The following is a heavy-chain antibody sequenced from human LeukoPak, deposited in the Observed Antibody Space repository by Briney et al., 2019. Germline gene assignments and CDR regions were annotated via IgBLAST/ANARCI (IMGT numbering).Heavy chain of an antibody. CDR2: ISLAGQT. CDR3: RESGAFCPFGY. J-gene: IGHJ4*02. Sequence: PSGTLSLTCGVSGGSISGTNWWSWVRQPPEQGLEWIGEISLAGQTNYNPSLNGRVTMSLDKSSNQLSLNLTSVTAADTATYCSRESGAFCPFGYWGQGTLVIVSS. V-gene: IGHV4-4*02. CDR1: GGSISGTNW. D-gene: IGHD1-26*01.